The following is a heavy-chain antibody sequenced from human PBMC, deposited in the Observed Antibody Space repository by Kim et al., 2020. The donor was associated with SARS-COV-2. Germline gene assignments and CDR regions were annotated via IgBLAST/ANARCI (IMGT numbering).Heavy chain of an antibody. Sequence: GGSLRLSCAASGFTFSNYAMNWVRQPPGKGLEWVSTISTGGDYTYYADSVKGRFTISRDNFKTTLYLEMNSLRAEDTAVYYCAKDQRAGGGGYSGMDVWGQGTTVTVSS. CDR1: GFTFSNYA. D-gene: IGHD3-16*01. CDR3: AKDQRAGGGGYSGMDV. J-gene: IGHJ6*02. CDR2: ISTGGDYT. V-gene: IGHV3-23*01.